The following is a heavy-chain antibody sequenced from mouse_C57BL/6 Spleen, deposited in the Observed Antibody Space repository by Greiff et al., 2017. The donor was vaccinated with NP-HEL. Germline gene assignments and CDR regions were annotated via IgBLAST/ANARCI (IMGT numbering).Heavy chain of an antibody. CDR3: ARGEGYGYDSYFDY. CDR2: INYDGSST. Sequence: EVHLVESEGGLVQPGSSMKLSCTASGFTFSDYYMAWVRQVPEKGLEWVANINYDGSSTYYLDSLKSRFIISRDNAKNILYLQMSSLKSEDTATYYCARGEGYGYDSYFDYWGQGTTLTVSS. D-gene: IGHD2-2*01. J-gene: IGHJ2*01. V-gene: IGHV5-16*01. CDR1: GFTFSDYY.